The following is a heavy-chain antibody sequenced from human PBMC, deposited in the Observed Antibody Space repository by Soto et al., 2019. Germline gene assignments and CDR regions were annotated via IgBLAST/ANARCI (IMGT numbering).Heavy chain of an antibody. CDR1: GFTFTYYA. J-gene: IGHJ4*02. CDR3: AKDRDYPRDQFHY. V-gene: IGHV3-23*01. Sequence: GGSLRLSCTASGFTFTYYAFSWVRQAPGKGLEWVSAISANGQGIYYADSVRGRFTISRDNSKNTVFLHMDSLRAEDTAVYYCAKDRDYPRDQFHYWGQGALVTVSS. CDR2: ISANGQGI. D-gene: IGHD2-2*01.